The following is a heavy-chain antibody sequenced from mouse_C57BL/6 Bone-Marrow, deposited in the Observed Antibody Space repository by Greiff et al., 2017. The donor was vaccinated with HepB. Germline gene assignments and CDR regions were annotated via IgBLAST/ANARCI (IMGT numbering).Heavy chain of an antibody. CDR3: ARENYYGRDY. J-gene: IGHJ4*01. V-gene: IGHV1-59*01. CDR1: GYTFTSYW. Sequence: QVQLKQPGAELVRPGTSVKLSCKASGYTFTSYWMHWVKQRPGQGLEWIGVIDPSDSYTNYNQKFKGKATLTVDTSSSTAYMQLSSLTSEDSAVYYCARENYYGRDYWGQGTSVTVSS. CDR2: IDPSDSYT.